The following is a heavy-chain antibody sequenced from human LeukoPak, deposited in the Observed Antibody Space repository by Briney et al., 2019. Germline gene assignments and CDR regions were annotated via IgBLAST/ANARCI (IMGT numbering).Heavy chain of an antibody. D-gene: IGHD3-9*01. CDR2: ISSSGSTI. Sequence: GGSLRLSCAASGFTFSSYEMNWVRQAPGKGLEWVSYISSSGSTIYYADSVKGRFTISRDNAKSSLYLQMNSLRAEDTAVYYCARESRGPYDILTGYYIDYYGMDVWGQGTTVTVSS. CDR3: ARESRGPYDILTGYYIDYYGMDV. V-gene: IGHV3-48*03. CDR1: GFTFSSYE. J-gene: IGHJ6*02.